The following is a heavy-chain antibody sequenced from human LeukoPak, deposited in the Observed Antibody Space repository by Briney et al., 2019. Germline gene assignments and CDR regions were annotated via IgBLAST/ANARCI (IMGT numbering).Heavy chain of an antibody. CDR3: ARGRRAVS. Sequence: PGGSLRLSCAASGFTFTNNWMTWVRQAPGKGLEWVANINQDGSEIYYVDSVKGRFTISRDNAKNSLYLQMNSLRAEDTAVYYCARGRRAVSWGQGTLVTVSS. J-gene: IGHJ5*02. V-gene: IGHV3-7*01. CDR1: GFTFTNNW. CDR2: INQDGSEI.